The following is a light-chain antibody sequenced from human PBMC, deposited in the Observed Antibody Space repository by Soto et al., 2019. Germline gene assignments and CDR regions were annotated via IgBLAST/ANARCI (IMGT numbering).Light chain of an antibody. CDR1: QRAISN. CDR3: HQYYKWPLT. J-gene: IGKJ4*01. Sequence: EVVLTQSPATLSVSPGERVTLSCRASQRAISNLAWYQQKPGQTPRLLIYDASTRATDIPARFSGSGSGTDFTLTISSLLSEDFAVYYCHQYYKWPLTFGGGTKVDI. V-gene: IGKV3-15*01. CDR2: DAS.